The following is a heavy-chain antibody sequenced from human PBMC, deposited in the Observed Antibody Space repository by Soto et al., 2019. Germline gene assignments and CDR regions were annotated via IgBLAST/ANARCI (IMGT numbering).Heavy chain of an antibody. D-gene: IGHD6-19*01. CDR1: GGSISSYY. Sequence: SETLSLTCTVSGGSISSYYWSWIRQPPGKGLEWIGYIYYSGSTNYNPSLKSRVTISVDTSKNQFSLKLSSVTAADTAVYYCARGSGWYTYWGQGTLVTVSS. J-gene: IGHJ4*02. V-gene: IGHV4-59*01. CDR3: ARGSGWYTY. CDR2: IYYSGST.